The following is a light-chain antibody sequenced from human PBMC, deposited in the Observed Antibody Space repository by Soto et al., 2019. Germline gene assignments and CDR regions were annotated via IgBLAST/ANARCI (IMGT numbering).Light chain of an antibody. CDR2: GAY. CDR1: QILSSNY. Sequence: EIVLTQSPGTLSLSPGEGATLSCRASQILSSNYLAWYQQKPGQAPRLLIYGAYSRATGIQDRFSGSGSGTDFTLTIRRLEPEDFAVYYCKQYGSSMYTFGQGTRLEIK. J-gene: IGKJ5*01. CDR3: KQYGSSMYT. V-gene: IGKV3-20*01.